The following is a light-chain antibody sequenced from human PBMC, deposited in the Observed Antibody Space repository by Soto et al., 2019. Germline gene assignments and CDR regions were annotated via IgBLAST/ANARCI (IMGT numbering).Light chain of an antibody. Sequence: EIVLTQSPGTLSLSPGERATLSCRASQSVSTNYLAWYQRKPGQAPRLLIYGASSRATDIPNRFSGSVSGTDFTLTITRLKAEDFAVYYCQQYGSSPPTFGQGTKVDIK. CDR2: GAS. V-gene: IGKV3-20*01. J-gene: IGKJ1*01. CDR1: QSVSTNY. CDR3: QQYGSSPPT.